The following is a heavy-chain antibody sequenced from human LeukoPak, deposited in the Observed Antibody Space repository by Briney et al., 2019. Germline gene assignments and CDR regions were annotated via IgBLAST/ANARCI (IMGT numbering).Heavy chain of an antibody. D-gene: IGHD6-19*01. CDR2: ISDNGST. CDR1: GGSISSYY. Sequence: SESLSLTCTVSGGSISSYYWRWVRQPPGKGLEWVGYISDNGSTKYNPSLKSRVTIIVGASSKKFSLRQRTVTAADTAVYYCARRYTGGWSAGYLDPWGQGTLVTVSS. CDR3: ARRYTGGWSAGYLDP. J-gene: IGHJ5*02. V-gene: IGHV4-59*01.